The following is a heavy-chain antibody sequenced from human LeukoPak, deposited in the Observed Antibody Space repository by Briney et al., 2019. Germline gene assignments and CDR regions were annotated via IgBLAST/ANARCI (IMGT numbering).Heavy chain of an antibody. Sequence: PGGSLRLSCAASGFTFSYYAMHWVRQAPGKGLEWVAVISYDGSNKYYADSVKGRFTISRDNSKNTLYLQMNSLRAEDTAVYYCAKPSMVRGVGFDYWGQGTLVTVSS. CDR1: GFTFSYYA. CDR2: ISYDGSNK. D-gene: IGHD3-10*01. J-gene: IGHJ4*02. CDR3: AKPSMVRGVGFDY. V-gene: IGHV3-30*18.